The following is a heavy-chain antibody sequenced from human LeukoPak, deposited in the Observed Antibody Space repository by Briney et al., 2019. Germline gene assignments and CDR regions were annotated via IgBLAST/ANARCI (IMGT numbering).Heavy chain of an antibody. Sequence: GGSLRLSCAASGLSFGTYAMTWARQAPGKGLEWVSTIIGDGDNTYYADSVKGRFTISRDNSKNTLYLQMNSLRAEDTAVYYCARDGSSSWYGGMGYFDYWGQGTLVTVSS. V-gene: IGHV3-23*01. D-gene: IGHD6-13*01. CDR3: ARDGSSSWYGGMGYFDY. J-gene: IGHJ4*02. CDR2: IIGDGDNT. CDR1: GLSFGTYA.